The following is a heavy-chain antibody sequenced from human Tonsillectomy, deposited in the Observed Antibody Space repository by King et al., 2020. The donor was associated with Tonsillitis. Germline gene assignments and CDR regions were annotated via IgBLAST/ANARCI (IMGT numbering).Heavy chain of an antibody. CDR3: ARRGKDY. J-gene: IGHJ4*02. V-gene: IGHV4-34*01. CDR2: INHSGST. Sequence: VQLQQWGAGLLKPSETLSITCAVYGGSFSGYYWSWIRQPPGKGLEWIGEINHSGSTNYNPSLKSRVTISVDTSKNQFSLKLSSVTAADTAVYYCARRGKDYWGQGTLVTVSS. CDR1: GGSFSGYY.